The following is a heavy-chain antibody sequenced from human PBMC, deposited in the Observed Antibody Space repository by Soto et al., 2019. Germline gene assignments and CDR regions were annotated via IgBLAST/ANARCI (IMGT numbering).Heavy chain of an antibody. CDR3: ARALPVAKGGFDP. J-gene: IGHJ5*02. CDR2: IYTAGGT. V-gene: IGHV3-53*03. D-gene: IGHD2-2*01. Sequence: PGGSLRLSCAASGFTASNTYMTWVRQPPGKGLECVSVIYTAGGTNYADSVKGRFIISRDNSKNTLYLQMNSLRAEDTAVYYCARALPVAKGGFDPWGQGTLVTVSS. CDR1: GFTASNTY.